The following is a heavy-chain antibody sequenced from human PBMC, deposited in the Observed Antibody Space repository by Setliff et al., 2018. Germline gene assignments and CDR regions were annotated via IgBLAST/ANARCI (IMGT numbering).Heavy chain of an antibody. V-gene: IGHV3-21*01. J-gene: IGHJ4*02. CDR3: ARSETCHSTHCSPYDY. CDR1: GFSFTTYT. CDR2: IDTSSTWI. Sequence: GSLRLSCAASGFSFTTYTTNWIRQAPGQGLEWVSSIDTSSTWIYYADSVKGRFTISRDNAENSLYLQMNSLRAEDTAVYYCARSETCHSTHCSPYDYWGQGTPVTVSS. D-gene: IGHD2-2*01.